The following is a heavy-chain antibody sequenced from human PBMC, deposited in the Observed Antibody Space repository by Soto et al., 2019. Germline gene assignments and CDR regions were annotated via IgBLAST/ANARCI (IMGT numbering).Heavy chain of an antibody. D-gene: IGHD3-3*01. CDR3: ARILYHFWSGSRTWGMDV. J-gene: IGHJ6*02. Sequence: GGSLRLSCAASGFTFSSYEMNWVRQAPGKGLEWVSYISSSGSTIYYADSVKGRFTISRDNAKNSLYLQMNSLRAEDTAVYYCARILYHFWSGSRTWGMDVWGQGTTVTVSS. V-gene: IGHV3-48*03. CDR1: GFTFSSYE. CDR2: ISSSGSTI.